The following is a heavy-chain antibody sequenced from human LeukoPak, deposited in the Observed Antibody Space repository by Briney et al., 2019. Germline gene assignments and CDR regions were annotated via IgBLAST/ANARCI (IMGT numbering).Heavy chain of an antibody. J-gene: IGHJ3*02. Sequence: GGSLRLSCAASGFTFSSYGMHWVRQAPGKGLEWVAVISYDGSNKYYADSVKGRFTISRDNSKNTLYLQMNSLRAEDTAVYYCAMGIIGYSDAFDIWGRGTMVTVSS. V-gene: IGHV3-30*03. CDR1: GFTFSSYG. CDR2: ISYDGSNK. CDR3: AMGIIGYSDAFDI. D-gene: IGHD1-20*01.